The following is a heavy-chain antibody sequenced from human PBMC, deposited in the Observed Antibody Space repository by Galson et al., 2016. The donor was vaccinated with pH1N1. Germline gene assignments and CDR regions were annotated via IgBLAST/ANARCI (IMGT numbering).Heavy chain of an antibody. CDR2: ISGSGGYT. D-gene: IGHD3-10*02. V-gene: IGHV3-23*01. Sequence: SLRLSCAASGFTFSSYAMSWVRQAPGKGLEWVSAISGSGGYTYFADSVQGRFTISRDNSKNTLYLQMNTLRAEDTDVYYCARDNLRGSGSPDASDVWGQGTMVTVSS. CDR3: ARDNLRGSGSPDASDV. J-gene: IGHJ3*01. CDR1: GFTFSSYA.